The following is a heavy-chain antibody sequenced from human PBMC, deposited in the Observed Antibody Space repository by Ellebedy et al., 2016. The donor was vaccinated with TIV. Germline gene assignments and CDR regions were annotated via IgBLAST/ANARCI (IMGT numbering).Heavy chain of an antibody. Sequence: GESLKISCAASGFTXXSYSMNWVRPPPGRGLEWVSSISSSSTYMYYADSVKGRLTVSSDNAKNSLYLPMNSLRVEDTAVYYCARDHIPVVVPAAIAFXRWGQGTMVTVSS. CDR3: ARDHIPVVVPAAIAFXR. CDR1: GFTXXSYS. V-gene: IGHV3-21*01. CDR2: ISSSSTYM. D-gene: IGHD2-2*02. J-gene: IGHJ5*02.